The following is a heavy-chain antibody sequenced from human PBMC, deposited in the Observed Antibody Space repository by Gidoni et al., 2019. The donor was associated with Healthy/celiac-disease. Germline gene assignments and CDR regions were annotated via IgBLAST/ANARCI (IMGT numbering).Heavy chain of an antibody. V-gene: IGHV2-5*02. D-gene: IGHD5-12*01. Sequence: QITLKESGPTLLKPTQTLTLTCTSSGFSLSPCGVGVAWLRQPPGKALEWLALSYGDDDKRYSPALKSRLTITKDTSNNQVVLTMTNMDPVDTATDYCAHRDGYKYELDAFDIWGQGTMVTVSS. CDR3: AHRDGYKYELDAFDI. J-gene: IGHJ3*02. CDR1: GFSLSPCGVG. CDR2: SYGDDDK.